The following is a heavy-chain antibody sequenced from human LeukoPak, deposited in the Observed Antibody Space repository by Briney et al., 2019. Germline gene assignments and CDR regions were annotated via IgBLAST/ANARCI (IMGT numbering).Heavy chain of an antibody. CDR3: ARRVHGGTLDY. D-gene: IGHD4-23*01. V-gene: IGHV4-59*08. J-gene: IGHJ4*02. CDR1: GGSLSSYY. Sequence: SETLSLTCTVSGGSLSSYYWSWIRQHPGKRLEWIGYIYSSGSTNYNPSLKSRVTISVDTSNNQFSLNLSSVTAADTAVYYCARRVHGGTLDYWGQGTLVTVSS. CDR2: IYSSGST.